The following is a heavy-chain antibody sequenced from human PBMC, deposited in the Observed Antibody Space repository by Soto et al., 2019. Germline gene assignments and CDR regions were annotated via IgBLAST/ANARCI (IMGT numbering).Heavy chain of an antibody. CDR2: ISTAGDT. CDR3: ARGGDRFDGMDV. J-gene: IGHJ6*02. Sequence: PGGSLRLSCAASGFGFNGYDMHWARQAPGKNLEWVAAISTAGDTYYLGSVKGRFTISREDAKNSLSLQMNSLRVGDTAVYYCARGGDRFDGMDVWGQGTTVTVSS. V-gene: IGHV3-13*01. CDR1: GFGFNGYD. D-gene: IGHD3-16*01.